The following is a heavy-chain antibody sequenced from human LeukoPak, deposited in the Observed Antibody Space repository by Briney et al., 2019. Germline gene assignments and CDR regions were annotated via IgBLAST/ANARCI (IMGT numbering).Heavy chain of an antibody. Sequence: GESLRLSCAASGFTFSSYWMHWVRQVPGKGLVWVSHINSGGSSTSYADSVKGRFTFSRDNAENTLYLQMNSLRAEDTAVYYCAREPRSWYYFDYWGQGTLVTVSS. J-gene: IGHJ4*02. CDR2: INSGGSST. D-gene: IGHD6-13*01. CDR3: AREPRSWYYFDY. CDR1: GFTFSSYW. V-gene: IGHV3-74*01.